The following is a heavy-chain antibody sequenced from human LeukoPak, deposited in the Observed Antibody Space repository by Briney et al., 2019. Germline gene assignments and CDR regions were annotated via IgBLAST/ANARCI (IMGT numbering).Heavy chain of an antibody. CDR3: ATGFRPAGARLLWELPYY. J-gene: IGHJ4*02. CDR1: GYTLTELS. Sequence: ASVKVSCKVSGYTLTELSMHWVRQAPGKGLEWMGGFDPEDGETIYAQKFQGRVTMTEDTSTDTAYMELSSLRSEDTAVYYCATGFRPAGARLLWELPYYWGQGTLVTVSS. D-gene: IGHD1-26*01. CDR2: FDPEDGET. V-gene: IGHV1-24*01.